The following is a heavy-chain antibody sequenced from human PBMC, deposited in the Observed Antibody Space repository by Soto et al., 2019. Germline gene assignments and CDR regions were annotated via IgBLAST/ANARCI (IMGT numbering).Heavy chain of an antibody. CDR2: IYHAGSV. CDR3: ARTFVFYGMDV. Sequence: PSETLSLTCAVSGYPIASGYYWAWIRQSPGKGLEWIGSIYHAGSVYYNPSLNSRVAVSLDTSKNHFSLKLTSVTAADTAVYYCARTFVFYGMDVWGQGTTVTVSS. CDR1: GYPIASGYY. J-gene: IGHJ6*02. V-gene: IGHV4-38-2*01.